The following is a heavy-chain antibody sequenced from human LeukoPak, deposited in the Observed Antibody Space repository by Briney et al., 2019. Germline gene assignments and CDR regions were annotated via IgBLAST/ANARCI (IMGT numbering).Heavy chain of an antibody. J-gene: IGHJ4*02. CDR1: GFTFDDYT. V-gene: IGHV3-9*01. CDR3: AKEDHFAS. CDR2: ITWNSGSI. Sequence: PGGSLRLSCAASGFTFDDYTMHWVRQAPGKGLEWVSGITWNSGSIGYADSVRGRFTISRDNAKNSLYLEMNSLRADDTALYYCAKEDHFASWGQGTLVTVSS.